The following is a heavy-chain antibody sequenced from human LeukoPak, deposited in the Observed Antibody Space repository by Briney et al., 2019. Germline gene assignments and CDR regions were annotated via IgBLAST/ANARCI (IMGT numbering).Heavy chain of an antibody. Sequence: PSETLSLTCTVSGGSISSYYWGWIRQPPGKGLEWIGYIYYSGSTNYNPSLKSRVTISVDTSKNQFSLKLSSVTAADTAVYYCASNSYYYDSSGYPIWGQGTMVTVSS. D-gene: IGHD3-22*01. CDR1: GGSISSYY. CDR3: ASNSYYYDSSGYPI. V-gene: IGHV4-59*01. J-gene: IGHJ3*02. CDR2: IYYSGST.